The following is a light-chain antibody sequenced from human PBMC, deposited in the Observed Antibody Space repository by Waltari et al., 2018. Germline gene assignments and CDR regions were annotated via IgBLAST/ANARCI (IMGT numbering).Light chain of an antibody. CDR2: GAS. Sequence: ENVLTLSPGTLSLSPGEGAALSCRASQIVISDSLAWYQHKPGQAPRLLIYGASNRATGIPDRFRGSGSGTDFTLTISSLEPEDFAIYYCQQYSGSPRTFGQGTKVEIK. CDR1: QIVISDS. J-gene: IGKJ1*01. CDR3: QQYSGSPRT. V-gene: IGKV3-20*01.